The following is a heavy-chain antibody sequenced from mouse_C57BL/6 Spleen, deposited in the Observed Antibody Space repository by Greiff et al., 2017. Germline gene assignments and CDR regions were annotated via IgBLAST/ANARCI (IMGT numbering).Heavy chain of an antibody. J-gene: IGHJ1*03. CDR3: ARGNYYGGYFDV. CDR1: GYTFTDYN. CDR2: INPNNGGT. V-gene: IGHV1-22*01. Sequence: EVQLQESGPELVKPGASVKMSCKASGYTFTDYNMHWVKQSHGKSLEWIGYINPNNGGTSYNQKFKGKATLTVNKSSSTAYMELRSLTSEDSAVYYCARGNYYGGYFDVWGTGTTVTVSS. D-gene: IGHD1-1*01.